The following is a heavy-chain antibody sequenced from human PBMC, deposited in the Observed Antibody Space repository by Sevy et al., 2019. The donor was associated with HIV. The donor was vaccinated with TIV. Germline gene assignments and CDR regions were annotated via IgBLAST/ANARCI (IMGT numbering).Heavy chain of an antibody. V-gene: IGHV3-53*01. D-gene: IGHD1-26*01. CDR3: AGSGSSFDY. J-gene: IGHJ4*02. CDR1: GFTVSSNY. Sequence: GESLKISCAASGFTVSSNYMSWVRQAPGKGLEWVSVIYSGGSTYYADSVKGRFTISRDNSKNTLYLQMNSLRAEDTAVYYCAGSGSSFDYWGQGTLVTVSS. CDR2: IYSGGST.